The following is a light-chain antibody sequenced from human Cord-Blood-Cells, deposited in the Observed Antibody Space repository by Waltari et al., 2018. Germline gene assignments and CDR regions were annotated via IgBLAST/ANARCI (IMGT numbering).Light chain of an antibody. J-gene: IGLJ1*01. CDR2: YDS. CDR1: NIGSKS. CDR3: QVWDSSSDHYV. Sequence: SYVLTQPPSVSVAPGKTARITCGENNIGSKSVHWYQQKPGQAPVLVIYYDSARPSAIPERFSGSNTGNTATLTISRVEAGDEADYYCQVWDSSSDHYVFGTGTKVTVL. V-gene: IGLV3-21*04.